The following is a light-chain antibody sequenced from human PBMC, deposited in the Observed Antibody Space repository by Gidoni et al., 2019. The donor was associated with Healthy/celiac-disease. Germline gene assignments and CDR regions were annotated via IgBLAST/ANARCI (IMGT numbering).Light chain of an antibody. CDR2: SNS. V-gene: IGLV1-44*01. Sequence: QSVLTQPPPASGTPGQTITISCSESTSNIGSHPVNWYQHIPGASPKLLIYSNSQRPSGVPDRFSGSKSGTSASLAISDLQSEDEADYYCATWVDRLNGLTFGGGTKLTVL. CDR1: TSNIGSHP. CDR3: ATWVDRLNGLT. J-gene: IGLJ2*01.